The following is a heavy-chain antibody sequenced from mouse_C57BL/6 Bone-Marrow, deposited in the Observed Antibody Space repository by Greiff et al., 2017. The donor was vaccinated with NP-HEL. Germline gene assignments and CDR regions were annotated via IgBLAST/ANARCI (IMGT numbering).Heavy chain of an antibody. Sequence: QVQLKESGAELVKPGASVKISCKASGYAFSSYWMNWVKQRPGKGLEWIGQIYPGDGDTNYNGKFKGKATLTADKSSSTAYMQLSSLTSEDSAVYFCEGGGGFAYWGQGTLVTVSA. CDR1: GYAFSSYW. J-gene: IGHJ3*01. V-gene: IGHV1-80*01. CDR3: EGGGGFAY. CDR2: IYPGDGDT.